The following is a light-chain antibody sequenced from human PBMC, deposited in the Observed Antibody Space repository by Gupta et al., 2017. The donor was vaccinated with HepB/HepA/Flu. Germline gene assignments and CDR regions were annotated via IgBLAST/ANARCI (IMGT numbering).Light chain of an antibody. Sequence: EIVLTQSPGTLSLSPGERATLSCRASQSVSSSYLARYQQTPGQAPRLLIYGASSRATGIPDRFSGSGSGTDFTLTISRLEPEDFAVYYCQQYGRSPWTLGQGTKVEIK. CDR3: QQYGRSPWT. J-gene: IGKJ1*01. CDR1: QSVSSSY. CDR2: GAS. V-gene: IGKV3-20*01.